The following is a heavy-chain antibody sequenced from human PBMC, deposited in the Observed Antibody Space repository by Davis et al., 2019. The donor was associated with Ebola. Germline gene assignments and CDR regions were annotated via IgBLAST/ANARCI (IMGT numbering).Heavy chain of an antibody. J-gene: IGHJ6*02. Sequence: ASVKVSCKASGYTFTSYYMHWVRQAPGQGLDLMGWISAYNGNTNYAQKLQGRVTMTTDTSTSTAYMELRNLRSDDTAVYYCARLRLGYCSSTSCYGPQYGMDVWGQGTTVTVSS. D-gene: IGHD2-2*01. V-gene: IGHV1-18*04. CDR1: GYTFTSYY. CDR2: ISAYNGNT. CDR3: ARLRLGYCSSTSCYGPQYGMDV.